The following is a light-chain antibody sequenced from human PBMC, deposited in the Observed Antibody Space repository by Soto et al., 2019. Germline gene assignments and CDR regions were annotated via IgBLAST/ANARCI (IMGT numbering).Light chain of an antibody. V-gene: IGLV2-11*01. Sequence: QSALTQPRSVSASPGQSVTISCTGTSSDVGGYNYVSWYQHHPGKAPKLMIYGVSKRPSGVPDRFSVSKSGNTASLTITGLQAEDEADYFCCSYAGSYTWVFGGGTKLTVL. J-gene: IGLJ3*02. CDR3: CSYAGSYTWV. CDR1: SSDVGGYNY. CDR2: GVS.